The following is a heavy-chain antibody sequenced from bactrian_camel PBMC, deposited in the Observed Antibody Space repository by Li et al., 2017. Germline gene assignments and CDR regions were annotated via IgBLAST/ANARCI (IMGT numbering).Heavy chain of an antibody. Sequence: HVQLVESGGGSVQAGVSLRLSCLYSSDTYNRRSMGWFRQGPGKAREEVASIYTDGGRTRYADSVKDRFTISQDKTENTVYLHMASLIPEDTAMYYCATGHLNIHLWLGYVPPAYAFNNWGQGTQVTVS. CDR2: IYTDGGRT. V-gene: IGHV3S54*01. CDR1: SDTYNRRS. J-gene: IGHJ4*01. CDR3: ATGHLNIHLWLGYVPPAYAFNN. D-gene: IGHD1*01.